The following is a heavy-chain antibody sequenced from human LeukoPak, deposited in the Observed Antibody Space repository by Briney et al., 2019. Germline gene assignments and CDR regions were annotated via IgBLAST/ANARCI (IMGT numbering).Heavy chain of an antibody. CDR1: GFTFSSYA. V-gene: IGHV3-23*01. Sequence: GGSLRLSCAASGFTFSSYAMSWVRQAPGEGLEWVSAISGSGGSTYYADSVKGRFTISRDNSKNTLYLQMNSLRAEDTAVYYCAKDSSSGYYYPFDYWGQGTLVTVSS. D-gene: IGHD3-22*01. J-gene: IGHJ4*02. CDR2: ISGSGGST. CDR3: AKDSSSGYYYPFDY.